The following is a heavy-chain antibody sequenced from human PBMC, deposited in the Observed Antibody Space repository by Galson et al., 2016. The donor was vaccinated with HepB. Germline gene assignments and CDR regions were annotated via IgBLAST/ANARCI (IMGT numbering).Heavy chain of an antibody. CDR1: GFTVSGNY. J-gene: IGHJ4*02. CDR2: IGRAGDGI. D-gene: IGHD4-17*01. Sequence: SLRLSCAASGFTVSGNYMMWVRQAPGKGLEWVAGIGRAGDGISYAGSVKGRFTISRDNSKNTLFLQMNSLRVEDTAVYYCAKDREDSGDYAFDSWGQGTLVTVSS. CDR3: AKDREDSGDYAFDS. V-gene: IGHV3-23*01.